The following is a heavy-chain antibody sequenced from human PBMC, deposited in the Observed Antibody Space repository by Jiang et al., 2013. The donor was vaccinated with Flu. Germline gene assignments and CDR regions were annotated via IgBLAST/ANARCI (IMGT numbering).Heavy chain of an antibody. J-gene: IGHJ4*02. D-gene: IGHD3-16*01. CDR3: ARQQFATSPLDY. Sequence: SLKSRVTISVDRSTHQLSLKLSSLTAADTAVYYCARQQFATSPLDYWGQGTLVTVSS. V-gene: IGHV4-39*01.